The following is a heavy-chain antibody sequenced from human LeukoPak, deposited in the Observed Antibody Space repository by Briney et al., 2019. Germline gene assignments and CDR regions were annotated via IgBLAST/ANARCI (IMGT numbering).Heavy chain of an antibody. CDR2: IKSKTDGGTT. V-gene: IGHV3-15*01. D-gene: IGHD1-14*01. Sequence: GGSLRLSCAASGFTFSNAWMSWVRQAPGKGLEWVGRIKSKTDGGTTDYAAPVKGRFTISRDDSKNTLYLQMNSLKTEDTAVYYCTTDLDNGAHYFYYYYMDVWGKGTTVTVSS. CDR1: GFTFSNAW. CDR3: TTDLDNGAHYFYYYYMDV. J-gene: IGHJ6*03.